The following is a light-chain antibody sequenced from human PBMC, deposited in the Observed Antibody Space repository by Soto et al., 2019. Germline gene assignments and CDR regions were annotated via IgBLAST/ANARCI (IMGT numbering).Light chain of an antibody. CDR3: QSYDSSLSGSVI. CDR2: GNN. J-gene: IGLJ2*01. Sequence: QSALTQPPSVSGAPGQRVTISCTGSSSNIGANYDVHWYQQLPGTAPKLLISGNNNRPSGVPDRFSGSKSGTSASLAIAGLQAEDEADYYCQSYDSSLSGSVIFGGGTKLTVL. CDR1: SSNIGANYD. V-gene: IGLV1-40*01.